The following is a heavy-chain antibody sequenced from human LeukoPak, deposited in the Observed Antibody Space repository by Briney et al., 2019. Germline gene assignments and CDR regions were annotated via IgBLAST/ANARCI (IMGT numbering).Heavy chain of an antibody. CDR2: IYYSGST. Sequence: SETLSLTCTVSGGSISSYYWSWIRQPPGKGLEWTGYIYYSGSTNYNPSLKSRVTISVDTSKNQFSLKLSSVTAADTAVYYCARGYNWNYFDYWGQGTLVTVSS. CDR3: ARGYNWNYFDY. V-gene: IGHV4-59*01. J-gene: IGHJ4*02. D-gene: IGHD1-20*01. CDR1: GGSISSYY.